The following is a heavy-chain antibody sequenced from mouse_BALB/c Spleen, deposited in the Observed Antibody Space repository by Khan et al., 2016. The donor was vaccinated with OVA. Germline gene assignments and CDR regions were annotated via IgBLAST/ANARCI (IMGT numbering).Heavy chain of an antibody. CDR1: GFTSTDYS. J-gene: IGHJ1*01. D-gene: IGHD1-1*01. CDR2: ISHKSYGYTT. Sequence: VELVESGGGLVQPGGSLRLSCAISGFTSTDYSMNWVRQPPGKALEWLAFISHKSYGYTTEYSASVKGRFTISRDNFKSILYFQMNTLRLEDSATYYCASAIYGSSWYFDVWGAGTTVTVSS. CDR3: ASAIYGSSWYFDV. V-gene: IGHV7-3*02.